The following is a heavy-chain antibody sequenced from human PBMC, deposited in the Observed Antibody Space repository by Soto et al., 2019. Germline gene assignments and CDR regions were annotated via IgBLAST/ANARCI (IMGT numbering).Heavy chain of an antibody. CDR1: GYTFTGYY. V-gene: IGHV1-2*02. J-gene: IGHJ6*02. CDR2: INPNSGGT. Sequence: ASVKVSCKASGYTFTGYYMHWVRQAPGQGLEWMGWINPNSGGTNYAQKFQGRVTMTRDTSISTAYMELSRLRSDDTAVYYCARDGGYCSSTGCYVDYYYYGMDVWGQGTTVTVSS. CDR3: ARDGGYCSSTGCYVDYYYYGMDV. D-gene: IGHD2-2*01.